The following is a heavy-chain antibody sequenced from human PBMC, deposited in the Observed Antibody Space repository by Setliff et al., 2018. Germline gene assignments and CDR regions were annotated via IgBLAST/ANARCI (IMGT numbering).Heavy chain of an antibody. CDR2: ISAYNGYI. D-gene: IGHD2-2*01. CDR3: ARDRKEIVVKPPAASLDY. V-gene: IGHV1-18*01. CDR1: GYAFGSSG. Sequence: ASVKVSCKASGYAFGSSGISWVRQAPGQGLEWMGWISAYNGYIVYAQKFHGRVTMTTDTSTTTAYMEVRSLRSDDTAVYYCARDRKEIVVKPPAASLDYWGQGTQVTVSS. J-gene: IGHJ4*02.